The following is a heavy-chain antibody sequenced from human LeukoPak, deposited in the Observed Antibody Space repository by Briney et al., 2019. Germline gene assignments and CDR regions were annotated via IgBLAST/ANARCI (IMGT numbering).Heavy chain of an antibody. J-gene: IGHJ4*02. Sequence: PSETLSLTCTVSGGSISSSSYYWSWIRQPPGKGLEWIGEINHSGSTNYNPSLKSRVTISVDTSKNQFSLKLSSVTAADTAVYYCAGHLRYFDYWGQGTLVTVSS. V-gene: IGHV4-39*07. CDR1: GGSISSSSYY. CDR3: AGHLRYFDY. CDR2: INHSGST.